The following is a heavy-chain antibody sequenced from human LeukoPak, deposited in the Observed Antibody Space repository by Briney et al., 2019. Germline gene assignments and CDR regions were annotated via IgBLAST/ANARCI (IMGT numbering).Heavy chain of an antibody. D-gene: IGHD3-10*01. CDR1: GDSVSSNSAA. Sequence: SQTLSLTCVISGDSVSSNSAAWNWIRQSQPRGLEWLGRTYYRSKWYSAYSVSVKSRITINPDTSKNQFSLQLNFVTPEDTAVYYCVRDSYGRFDYWGQGTLVTVSS. V-gene: IGHV6-1*01. CDR3: VRDSYGRFDY. CDR2: TYYRSKWYS. J-gene: IGHJ4*02.